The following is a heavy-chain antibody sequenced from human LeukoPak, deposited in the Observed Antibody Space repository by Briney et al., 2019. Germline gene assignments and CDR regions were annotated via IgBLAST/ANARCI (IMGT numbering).Heavy chain of an antibody. J-gene: IGHJ4*02. CDR3: ASGSGDDTDLGTNFDY. V-gene: IGHV4-34*01. CDR2: INHSGST. CDR1: GGSFSGYY. Sequence: PSETLSLTCAVYGGSFSGYYWSWVRQPPGKGLEWIGEINHSGSTNYNPSLKSRVTISVDTSKNQFSLKLSSVTAADTAVYYCASGSGDDTDLGTNFDYWGRGTPVTVSS. D-gene: IGHD3-22*01.